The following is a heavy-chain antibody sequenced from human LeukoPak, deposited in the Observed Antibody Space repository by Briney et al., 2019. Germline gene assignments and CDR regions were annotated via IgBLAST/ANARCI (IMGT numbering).Heavy chain of an antibody. D-gene: IGHD1-26*01. CDR1: GFTFSSCA. Sequence: GGSLRLSCAASGFTFSSCAMHWVRQAPGKGLEWVAVISYDGSNKYYADSVKGRSTISRDNSKNTLYLQMNSLRAEDTAVYYCARDLAYSGSYESGDDWGQGTLVTVSS. CDR3: ARDLAYSGSYESGDD. V-gene: IGHV3-30-3*01. CDR2: ISYDGSNK. J-gene: IGHJ4*02.